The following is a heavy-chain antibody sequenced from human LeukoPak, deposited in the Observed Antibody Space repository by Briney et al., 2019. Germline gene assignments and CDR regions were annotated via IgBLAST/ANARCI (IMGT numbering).Heavy chain of an antibody. J-gene: IGHJ4*02. D-gene: IGHD3-9*01. CDR3: ARALTYYDILTGYYLDY. CDR1: GFTFSSYS. V-gene: IGHV3-21*01. CDR2: ISSSSSYI. Sequence: GGSLRLSCAASGFTFSSYSMNWVRQAPGKGLEGGSSISSSSSYIYYADSVKGRFTISRDNAKNSLYLQMNSLRAEDTAVYYCARALTYYDILTGYYLDYWGQGTLVTVSS.